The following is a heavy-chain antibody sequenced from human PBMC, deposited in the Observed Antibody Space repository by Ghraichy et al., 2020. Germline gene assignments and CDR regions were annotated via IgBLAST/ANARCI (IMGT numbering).Heavy chain of an antibody. J-gene: IGHJ4*02. CDR2: ISSSGSTI. Sequence: SLNISCAASGFTFSDYYMSWIRQAPGKGLEWVSYISSSGSTIYYADSVKGRFTISRDNAKNSLYLQMNSLRAEDTAVYYCARDFAAAYGEDSKTLDYWGQGTLVTVSS. CDR1: GFTFSDYY. V-gene: IGHV3-11*01. CDR3: ARDFAAAYGEDSKTLDY. D-gene: IGHD4-17*01.